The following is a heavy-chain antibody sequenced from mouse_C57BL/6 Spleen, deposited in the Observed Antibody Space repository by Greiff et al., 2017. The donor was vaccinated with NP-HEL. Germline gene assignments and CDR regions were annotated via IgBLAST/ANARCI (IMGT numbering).Heavy chain of an antibody. D-gene: IGHD2-10*01. CDR3: ARGLLDYAMDY. V-gene: IGHV1-82*01. Sequence: VQRVESGPELVKPGASVKISCKASGYAFSSSWMNWVKQRPGKGLEWIGRIYPGDGDTNYNGKFKGKATLTADKSSSTAYMQLSSLTSEDSAVYFCARGLLDYAMDYWGQGTSVTVSS. CDR1: GYAFSSSW. CDR2: IYPGDGDT. J-gene: IGHJ4*01.